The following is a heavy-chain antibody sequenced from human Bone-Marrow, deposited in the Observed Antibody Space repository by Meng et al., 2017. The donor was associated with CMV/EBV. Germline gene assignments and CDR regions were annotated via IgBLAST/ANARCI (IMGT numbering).Heavy chain of an antibody. CDR3: ARESYFYETSALGDF. V-gene: IGHV3-74*01. J-gene: IGHJ4*02. CDR1: GFTFSSYW. D-gene: IGHD3-22*01. Sequence: GGSLRLSCAASGFTFSSYWMHWVRQAPGKGLVWVSRINSDGSSTSYADSVKGRFTISRDNAKNTLYLQMNSLRAEGTAVYYCARESYFYETSALGDFWGQGTLVTVSS. CDR2: INSDGSST.